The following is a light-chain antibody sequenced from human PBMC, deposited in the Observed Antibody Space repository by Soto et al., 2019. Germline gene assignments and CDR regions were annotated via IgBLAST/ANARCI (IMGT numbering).Light chain of an antibody. CDR3: QQYYSYPQFT. V-gene: IGKV1-8*01. J-gene: IGKJ3*01. CDR2: AAS. CDR1: QGISSY. Sequence: AIRMTQSPSSFSASTGDRVTITCRASQGISSYLAWYQQKPGKAPKLLIYAASTLQSGVPSRLSGSGSGTDFTLTISCLQSEDFATYYCQQYYSYPQFTFGPGTKVDI.